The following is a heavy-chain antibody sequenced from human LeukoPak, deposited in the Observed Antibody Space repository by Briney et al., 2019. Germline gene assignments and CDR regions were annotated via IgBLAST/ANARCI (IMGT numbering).Heavy chain of an antibody. Sequence: GESLKISCKGSGYSFTSYWIGWVRQMPGKGLEWMGIIYPGDSDTRYSPSFQGQVTISADKSISTAYLQWSSLKASDTAMYYCARHTRYSSSSRVFDYWGQGTLVTVSS. CDR3: ARHTRYSSSSRVFDY. J-gene: IGHJ4*02. D-gene: IGHD6-6*01. CDR2: IYPGDSDT. CDR1: GYSFTSYW. V-gene: IGHV5-51*01.